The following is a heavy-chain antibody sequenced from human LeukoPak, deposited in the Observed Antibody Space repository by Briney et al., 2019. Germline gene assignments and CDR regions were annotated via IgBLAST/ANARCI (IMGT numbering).Heavy chain of an antibody. D-gene: IGHD3-22*01. CDR1: GGSISSYY. Sequence: SETLSLTCTVSGGSISSYYWSWIRQPPGKGLEWVGYIYYSGSTNYNPSLKSRVTISVDTSKNQFSLKLSSVTAADTAVYYCAREGYDSSAIWGQGTMVTVSS. CDR3: AREGYDSSAI. CDR2: IYYSGST. V-gene: IGHV4-59*01. J-gene: IGHJ3*02.